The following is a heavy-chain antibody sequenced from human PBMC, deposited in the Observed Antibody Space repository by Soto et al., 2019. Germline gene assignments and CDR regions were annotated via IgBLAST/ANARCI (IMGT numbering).Heavy chain of an antibody. D-gene: IGHD2-2*01. CDR3: AIGRDIVVVPAAMGGASDYYYYMDV. V-gene: IGHV1-8*01. CDR2: MNPNSGNT. Sequence: ASVKVSCKASGYTFTSYDINWVRQATGQGLEWMGWMNPNSGNTGYAQKFQGRVTMTRNTSISTAYMELSSLRSKDTAGDYCAIGRDIVVVPAAMGGASDYYYYMDVWGKGTTVTVSS. J-gene: IGHJ6*03. CDR1: GYTFTSYD.